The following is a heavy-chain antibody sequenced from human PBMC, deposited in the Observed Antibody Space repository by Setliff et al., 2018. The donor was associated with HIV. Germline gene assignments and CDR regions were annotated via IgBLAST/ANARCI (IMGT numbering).Heavy chain of an antibody. Sequence: PSETLSLTCAVSGVSITSATYYWSWIRHSPGKGLEWIGYIDYSGSAFYNPSLKSRLTISRDTSKNQFSLRMKSVTAADTAVYYCAREGKTALVTKYFDYWGQGTLVTVPS. CDR2: IDYSGSA. CDR1: GVSITSATYY. J-gene: IGHJ4*02. CDR3: AREGKTALVTKYFDY. D-gene: IGHD5-18*01. V-gene: IGHV4-31*11.